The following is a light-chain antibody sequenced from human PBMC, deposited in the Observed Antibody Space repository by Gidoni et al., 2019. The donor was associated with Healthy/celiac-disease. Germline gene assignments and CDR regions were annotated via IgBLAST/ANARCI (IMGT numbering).Light chain of an antibody. CDR1: QSVSRN. V-gene: IGKV3-15*01. J-gene: IGKJ3*01. Sequence: EIVMTQSPATLSGSPGERATLSCRASQSVSRNLAWYQQKPGQAPRLLIYGASTRATGIPARFSGSGSGTEFTLTISSLQSEDFAVYYCQQYNNWPPIFTFGPGTKVDIK. CDR2: GAS. CDR3: QQYNNWPPIFT.